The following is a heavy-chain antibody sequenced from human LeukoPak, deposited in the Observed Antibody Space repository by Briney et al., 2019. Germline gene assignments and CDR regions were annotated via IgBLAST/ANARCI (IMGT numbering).Heavy chain of an antibody. CDR3: ARAYHYDSSGYYDY. Sequence: KPSETLSLTFNVFGXSISSYYWSWIRQPPGKGLEWIGYIYYSGSTNYNPSLKSRVTISVDTSKKQFSLKLSSVSAADTAVYYCARAYHYDSSGYYDYWGQGTLVTVSS. D-gene: IGHD3-22*01. J-gene: IGHJ4*02. CDR1: GXSISSYY. CDR2: IYYSGST. V-gene: IGHV4-59*01.